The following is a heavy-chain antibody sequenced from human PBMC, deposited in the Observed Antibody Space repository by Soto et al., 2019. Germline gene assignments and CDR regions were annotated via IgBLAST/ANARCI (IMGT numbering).Heavy chain of an antibody. CDR3: ATNGWYCVEY. Sequence: SETLSLTCAVSGGSISDDKWWSWVRQPPGKGLEWIGEIHHSRGTNYNPSLKSRVTISVDKCKNQFSLNLNSVTTADTGVYYCATNGWYCVEYWGQGILVTVSS. V-gene: IGHV4-4*02. CDR2: IHHSRGT. J-gene: IGHJ4*02. D-gene: IGHD6-19*01. CDR1: GGSISDDKW.